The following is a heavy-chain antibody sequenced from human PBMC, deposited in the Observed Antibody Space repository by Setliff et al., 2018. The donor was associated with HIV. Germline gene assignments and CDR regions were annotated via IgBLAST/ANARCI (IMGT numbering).Heavy chain of an antibody. D-gene: IGHD3-10*01. CDR1: GFTFSSYW. Sequence: GGSLRLSCAASGFTFSSYWMSWVRQAPGKGLEWVANIKQDGSEKYYVDSVKGRFTISRDNAKNSLYLQMNSLRAEDTAVYYCAREAYYGSGSYYMSGENWFDPWGQGTLVTVSS. CDR2: IKQDGSEK. J-gene: IGHJ5*02. CDR3: AREAYYGSGSYYMSGENWFDP. V-gene: IGHV3-7*03.